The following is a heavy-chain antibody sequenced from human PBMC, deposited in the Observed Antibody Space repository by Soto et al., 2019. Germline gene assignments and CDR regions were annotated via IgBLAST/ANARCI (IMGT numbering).Heavy chain of an antibody. CDR3: AGPANSVDYGRPVDY. CDR2: ISGRRSNT. CDR1: GFTFSDYY. V-gene: IGHV3-11*06. Sequence: GGSLRLSCAASGFTFSDYYMSWIRQAPGKGLEWVSYISGRRSNTNYTDSVKGRFTISRDNAKNSLYLQMNNLRAEDTAVYYCAGPANSVDYGRPVDYWGQGTLVTVSS. J-gene: IGHJ4*02. D-gene: IGHD4-17*01.